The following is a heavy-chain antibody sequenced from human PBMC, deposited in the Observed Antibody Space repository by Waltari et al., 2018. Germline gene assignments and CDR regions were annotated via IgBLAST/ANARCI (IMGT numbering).Heavy chain of an antibody. J-gene: IGHJ6*02. V-gene: IGHV3-74*01. Sequence: EVQLVESGGGLVQPGGSLRLSCAASGFTFSSYWMHWVRQAPGKGLVWVARINGDGSDTSYADSVKGRFTISKDNAKNTLYLQMNSLRAEGTAVYYCATRENYYYDSAYGMNVWGQGTTVSVSS. CDR2: INGDGSDT. D-gene: IGHD3-22*01. CDR3: ATRENYYYDSAYGMNV. CDR1: GFTFSSYW.